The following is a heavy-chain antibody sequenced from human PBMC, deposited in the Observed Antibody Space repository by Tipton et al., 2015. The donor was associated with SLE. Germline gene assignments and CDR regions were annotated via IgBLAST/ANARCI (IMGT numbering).Heavy chain of an antibody. CDR1: GGSISSYY. J-gene: IGHJ4*02. Sequence: TLSLTCTVAGGSISSYYWSWIRQAPGKGLEWIGYIYYSGSTNYNPSLKSRVTISVDRSKNQFSLKLSSVTAADTAVYYCARVDTIFGVATSGPGYWGQGTLVTVSS. V-gene: IGHV4-59*01. CDR3: ARVDTIFGVATSGPGY. CDR2: IYYSGST. D-gene: IGHD3-3*01.